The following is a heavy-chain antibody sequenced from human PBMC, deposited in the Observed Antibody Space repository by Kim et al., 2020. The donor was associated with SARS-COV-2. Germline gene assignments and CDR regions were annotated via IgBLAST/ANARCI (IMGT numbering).Heavy chain of an antibody. D-gene: IGHD1-26*01. CDR2: IHPGDSDT. V-gene: IGHV5-51*01. J-gene: IGHJ3*02. Sequence: GESLKISCKGSGYSFVTYWIGWVRQMPGKGLEWMGIIHPGDSDTSYSPSFQGQVTISADKSISTAYLQWTSLKVSDTAMYYCARLDGWDAPFDIWGHGTMVTVST. CDR3: ARLDGWDAPFDI. CDR1: GYSFVTYW.